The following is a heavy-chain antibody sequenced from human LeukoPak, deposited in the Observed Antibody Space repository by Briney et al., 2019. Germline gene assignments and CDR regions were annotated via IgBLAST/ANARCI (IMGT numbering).Heavy chain of an antibody. CDR1: GGSFSGYY. CDR2: INHSGST. Sequence: PSETLSLTCAVYGGSFSGYYWSWIRQPPGKGLEWIGEINHSGSTNYNPSLKSRVTISVDTSKNQFSLKLSSVTAADTAVYYCARVSRAAAGTIDYWGQGTWSPSPQ. CDR3: ARVSRAAAGTIDY. V-gene: IGHV4-34*01. J-gene: IGHJ4*02. D-gene: IGHD6-13*01.